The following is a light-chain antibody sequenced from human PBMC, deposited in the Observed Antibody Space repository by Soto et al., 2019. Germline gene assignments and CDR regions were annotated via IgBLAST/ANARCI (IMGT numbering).Light chain of an antibody. Sequence: LTQPASVSGSPGRSITISCTGTSSDVGSYNLVSWYQQHPGKAPKLMIYEGTKRPSGVSNRFSGSKSGNTASLTISGLQAEDEADYYCCSYAGSSFYVFGIGTKVTVL. V-gene: IGLV2-23*01. J-gene: IGLJ1*01. CDR3: CSYAGSSFYV. CDR2: EGT. CDR1: SSDVGSYNL.